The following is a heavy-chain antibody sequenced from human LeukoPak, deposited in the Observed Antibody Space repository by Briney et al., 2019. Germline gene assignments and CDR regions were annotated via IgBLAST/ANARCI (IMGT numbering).Heavy chain of an antibody. J-gene: IGHJ6*02. Sequence: ASVKVSCKASGYTFSGYYMQWVRQAPGQGLEWMGWINPNSGDTNYAQKFQGRVTMTMDTSISTAYMELSRLRSDDTAVYFCARDHCVSNGCYEDYYYGLDVWGRGTTVTVSS. D-gene: IGHD2-2*01. V-gene: IGHV1-2*02. CDR2: INPNSGDT. CDR1: GYTFSGYY. CDR3: ARDHCVSNGCYEDYYYGLDV.